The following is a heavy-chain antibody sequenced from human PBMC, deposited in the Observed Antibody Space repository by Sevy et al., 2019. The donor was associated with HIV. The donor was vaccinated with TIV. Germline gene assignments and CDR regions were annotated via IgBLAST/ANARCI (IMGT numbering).Heavy chain of an antibody. CDR3: AGGRYDSSGSFDAFDI. J-gene: IGHJ3*02. CDR1: GFTFISYA. D-gene: IGHD3-22*01. CDR2: IYGSSGGT. Sequence: GGSLRLSCAASGFTFISYAMSWVRQAPGKGLEWVSTIYGSSGGTYYADSVKGRFTISRDNSKNTLYLQMNSLRTEDTAVYYCAGGRYDSSGSFDAFDIWGQGTMVTVSS. V-gene: IGHV3-23*01.